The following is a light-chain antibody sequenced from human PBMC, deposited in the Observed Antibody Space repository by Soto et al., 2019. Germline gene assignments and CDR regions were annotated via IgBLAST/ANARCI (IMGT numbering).Light chain of an antibody. Sequence: EIVMTQSPATLSMSPGERATLSCRASQSVSTSLAWYQQIPGQAPRLLIYGASTRATGVPARFSGSGSGTEFTLTISSLQSEDFADYYCQHYNNRPPMYTFGQGTKLEIK. CDR3: QHYNNRPPMYT. CDR1: QSVSTS. CDR2: GAS. J-gene: IGKJ2*01. V-gene: IGKV3-15*01.